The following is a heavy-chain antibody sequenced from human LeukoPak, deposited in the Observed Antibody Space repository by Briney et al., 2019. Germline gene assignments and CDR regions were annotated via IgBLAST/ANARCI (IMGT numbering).Heavy chain of an antibody. CDR3: GKAFPPLRVAAAGDY. D-gene: IGHD6-25*01. J-gene: IGHJ4*02. CDR1: GFTFSDCD. V-gene: IGHV3-21*06. CDR2: ISYMGDHR. Sequence: KAGGSLRLSCTASGFTFSDCDMNWFRQAPGKGLQWVSSISYMGDHRYYADSAKGRFTISRDNAKNSSYLQMDNLRADDTAVYYCGKAFPPLRVAAAGDYWGQGTLVTVSS.